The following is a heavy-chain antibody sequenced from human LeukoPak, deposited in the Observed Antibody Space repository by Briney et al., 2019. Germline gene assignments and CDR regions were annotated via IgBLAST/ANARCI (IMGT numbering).Heavy chain of an antibody. J-gene: IGHJ6*02. CDR3: ARDLGYYGPRYGMDV. Sequence: SETLSLTCTDSGGSISNNTNYWGWIRQPPGKALEWIGSIYYSGKAYYSPSLKSRVNISVDTSKSQFSLKLTSVTAADTAVYYCARDLGYYGPRYGMDVWGQGTTVTVSS. CDR2: IYYSGKA. V-gene: IGHV4-39*07. CDR1: GGSISNNTNY. D-gene: IGHD3-10*01.